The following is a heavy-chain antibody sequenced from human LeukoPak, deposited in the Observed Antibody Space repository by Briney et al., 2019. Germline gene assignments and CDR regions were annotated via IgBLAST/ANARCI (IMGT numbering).Heavy chain of an antibody. V-gene: IGHV4-59*01. Sequence: SETLSLTCTVSGGSISSYYWSWIRQPPGKGLEWMGYIYYSGSTNYNPSLKSRVTISVDTSKNQFSLKLSSVTAADTAVYYWARGIVVVVAGARAFDIWGQGTMVTVSS. D-gene: IGHD2-15*01. CDR2: IYYSGST. CDR1: GGSISSYY. J-gene: IGHJ3*02. CDR3: ARGIVVVVAGARAFDI.